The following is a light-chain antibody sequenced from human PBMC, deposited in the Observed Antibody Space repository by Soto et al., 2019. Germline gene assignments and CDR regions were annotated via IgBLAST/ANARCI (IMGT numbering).Light chain of an antibody. Sequence: QSVLTQPASVSGSPGQSITISCTGTSSDVGTYNLVTWYQQHPGKAPKLIIYEGNKRPSGVSNRFSASKSGNTASLTISGLQDDDEDDYYCCSYAPSRSLLFGGGTKLTVL. J-gene: IGLJ2*01. CDR1: SSDVGTYNL. CDR2: EGN. V-gene: IGLV2-23*01. CDR3: CSYAPSRSLL.